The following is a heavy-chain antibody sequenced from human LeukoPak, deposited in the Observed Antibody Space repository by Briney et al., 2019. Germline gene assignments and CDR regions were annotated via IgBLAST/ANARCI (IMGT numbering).Heavy chain of an antibody. V-gene: IGHV3-30*19. CDR2: ISYDGSNK. CDR1: GFNFRAYW. J-gene: IGHJ5*02. Sequence: QPGGSLGLSCTTSGFNFRAYWMGWVRQAPGKGLEWVAVISYDGSNKYYADSVKGRFTISRDNSKNTLYLQMNSLRAEDTAVYYCARGAAATNWFDPWGQGTLVTVSS. CDR3: ARGAAATNWFDP. D-gene: IGHD6-13*01.